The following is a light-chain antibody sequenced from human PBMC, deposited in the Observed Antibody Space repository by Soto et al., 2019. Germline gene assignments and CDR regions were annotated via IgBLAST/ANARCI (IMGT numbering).Light chain of an antibody. J-gene: IGLJ2*01. CDR3: QSYDNSLSGVV. CDR1: SSNIVAGFD. V-gene: IGLV1-40*01. Sequence: QLVLTQPPSVYGAPGQRIIISCTGSSSNIVAGFDVHGYQHLPGTAPKLLVYDNDNRPSGLPARFSHSRSGTSASLAITSLQADDEADYYCQSYDNSLSGVVFGGGTKLTV. CDR2: DND.